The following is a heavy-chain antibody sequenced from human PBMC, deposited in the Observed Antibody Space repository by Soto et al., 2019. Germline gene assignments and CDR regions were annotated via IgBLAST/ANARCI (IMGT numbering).Heavy chain of an antibody. J-gene: IGHJ6*02. CDR2: ISHDGINK. Sequence: GGSLRLSCAASGFTFSSYAMNWVRQAPGKGLEWVALISHDGINKYYADSVRGRFTISRDSSTNTLYLQMNSLRAADTAVYYCARDTGYSSSWYEYYYGMDVWGQGTTVTVSS. CDR1: GFTFSSYA. D-gene: IGHD6-13*01. CDR3: ARDTGYSSSWYEYYYGMDV. V-gene: IGHV3-30-3*01.